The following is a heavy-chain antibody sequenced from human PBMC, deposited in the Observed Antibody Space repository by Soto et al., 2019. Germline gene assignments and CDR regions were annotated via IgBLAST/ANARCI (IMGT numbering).Heavy chain of an antibody. V-gene: IGHV3-11*01. CDR1: GFTFSDYY. Sequence: QVQLVESGGGLVKPGGSLRLSCAASGFTFSDYYMSWIRQAPGKGLEWVSYMSSSGSSVYYGDSVKGRFTISRDNAKNSMFLQMNSLRAEDTAVYYCARGPRGPCTNGVCYSLDNWGQGTLVTVSS. CDR2: MSSSGSSV. D-gene: IGHD2-8*01. CDR3: ARGPRGPCTNGVCYSLDN. J-gene: IGHJ4*02.